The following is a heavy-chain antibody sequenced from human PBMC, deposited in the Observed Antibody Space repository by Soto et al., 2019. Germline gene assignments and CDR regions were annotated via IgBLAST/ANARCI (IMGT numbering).Heavy chain of an antibody. CDR3: TTDMIAAAGTQYYYYYMDV. CDR1: GFTFSNAW. J-gene: IGHJ6*03. D-gene: IGHD6-13*01. Sequence: ESGGGLVKPGGSLRLSCAASGFTFSNAWMSWVRQAPGKGLEWVGRIKSKTDGGTTDYAAPVKGRFTISRDDSKNTLYLQMNSLKTEDTAVYYCTTDMIAAAGTQYYYYYMDVWGKGTTVTVSS. CDR2: IKSKTDGGTT. V-gene: IGHV3-15*01.